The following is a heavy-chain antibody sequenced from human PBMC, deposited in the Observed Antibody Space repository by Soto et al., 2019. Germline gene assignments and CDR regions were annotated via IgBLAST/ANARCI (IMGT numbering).Heavy chain of an antibody. CDR3: AKGSQYCTNGVCYSPNNWYFDL. CDR1: GFTFSSYA. V-gene: IGHV3-23*01. J-gene: IGHJ2*01. Sequence: GGSLRLSCAASGFTFSSYAMSWVRQAPGKGLEWVSAISGSGGSTYYADSVKGRFTISRDNSKNTLYLQMNSLRAEDTAVYYCAKGSQYCTNGVCYSPNNWYFDLWGRGTLVTVSS. D-gene: IGHD2-8*01. CDR2: ISGSGGST.